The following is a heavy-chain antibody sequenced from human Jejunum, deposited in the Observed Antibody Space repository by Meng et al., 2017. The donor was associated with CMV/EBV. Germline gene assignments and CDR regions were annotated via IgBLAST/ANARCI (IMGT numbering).Heavy chain of an antibody. D-gene: IGHD1-7*01. V-gene: IGHV3-30*03. J-gene: IGHJ4*02. CDR1: GFTITAYP. Sequence: QVQLVASGGGVVQPGRSLRLSCAASGFTITAYPMHWVRQVPGKGLEWVTVDGNNKYYADSVKGRFTISRDNSRNTLDLQMDSLRTEDTAIYYCARENLELQGTVDYWGQGTLVTVSS. CDR2: DGNNK. CDR3: ARENLELQGTVDY.